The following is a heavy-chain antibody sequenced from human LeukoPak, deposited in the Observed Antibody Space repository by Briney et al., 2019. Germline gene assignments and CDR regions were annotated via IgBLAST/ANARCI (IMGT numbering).Heavy chain of an antibody. CDR1: GYTFTSYG. D-gene: IGHD4-17*01. J-gene: IGHJ4*02. CDR2: ISAYNGNT. Sequence: ASVKVSCKASGYTFTSYGISWVRQAPGQWLEWMGWISAYNGNTNYTQKLQGTVTMTTDTSTSTAYMELRSLRSDDTAVYYCARDRGAPPPVYGDYAGIDYWGQGTLVSVSS. CDR3: ARDRGAPPPVYGDYAGIDY. V-gene: IGHV1-18*01.